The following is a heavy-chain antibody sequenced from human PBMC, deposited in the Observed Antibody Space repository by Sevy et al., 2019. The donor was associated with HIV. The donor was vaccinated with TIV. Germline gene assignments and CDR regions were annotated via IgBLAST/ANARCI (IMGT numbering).Heavy chain of an antibody. CDR2: IIPSGGST. J-gene: IGHJ4*02. V-gene: IGHV1-46*01. Sequence: ASVKVSCKASGYTFTTYYMHWVRQAPGQGLEWMGIIIPSGGSTTYAQKFQGRITMTRDTSTSTVYMELSSLGSEDTAIYYCASGTGVWGQGTLVTVSS. CDR1: GYTFTTYY. CDR3: ASGTGV. D-gene: IGHD1-26*01.